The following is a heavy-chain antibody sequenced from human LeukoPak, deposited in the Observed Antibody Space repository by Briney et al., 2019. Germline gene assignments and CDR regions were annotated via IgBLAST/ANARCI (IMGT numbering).Heavy chain of an antibody. CDR2: IYYSGST. J-gene: IGHJ4*02. V-gene: IGHV4-59*01. D-gene: IGHD1-26*01. CDR1: GGSISSYY. Sequence: SETLSLTCTVSGGSISSYYWSWIRQPPGKGLEWIGYIYYSGSTNYNPSLKSRVTISVDTSKNQFSLKLSSVTAADTAVYYCARVRSYSDHYFDYWGQGTLVTVSS. CDR3: ARVRSYSDHYFDY.